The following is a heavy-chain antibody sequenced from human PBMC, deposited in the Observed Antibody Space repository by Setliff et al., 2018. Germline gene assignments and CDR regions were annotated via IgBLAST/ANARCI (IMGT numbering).Heavy chain of an antibody. CDR2: IHYSGYT. CDR3: ARTGSARWYVPDY. J-gene: IGHJ4*02. D-gene: IGHD2-2*01. V-gene: IGHV4-59*08. CDR1: GGSLSSYY. Sequence: SETLSLTCTVSGGSLSSYYWSWFRQPPGKGLEWIGYIHYSGYTNYNPSLKSRITMSVDTSKNQFSLKLTSVTAADTAVYYCARTGSARWYVPDYWGQGTLVTVSS.